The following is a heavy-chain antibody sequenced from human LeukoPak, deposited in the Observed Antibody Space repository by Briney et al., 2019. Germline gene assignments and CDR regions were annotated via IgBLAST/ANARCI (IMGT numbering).Heavy chain of an antibody. D-gene: IGHD4-17*01. V-gene: IGHV3-66*01. CDR1: GFTVSSNY. J-gene: IGHJ5*02. CDR3: AREGGYGDYGWFDP. Sequence: GSLRLSCAASGFTVSSNYMSWVRQAPGKGLEWVSVIYSGGSTYYADSVKGRFTISRDNSKNTLYLQMNSLRAEDTAVYYCAREGGYGDYGWFDPWGQGTLVTVSS. CDR2: IYSGGST.